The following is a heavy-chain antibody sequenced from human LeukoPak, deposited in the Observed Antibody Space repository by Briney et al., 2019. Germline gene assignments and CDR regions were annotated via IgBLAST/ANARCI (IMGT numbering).Heavy chain of an antibody. CDR2: IKQDGSEK. Sequence: PGGSLRLSCAASGFTFSSYWMSWVRQAPGKGLEWVANIKQDGSEKYYVDSVKGRFTISRDNAKNSLYLQMNSLRAEDTAVYYCAREVVGCGGDCSNYYYYGMDVWGQGTTVTVSS. CDR3: AREVVGCGGDCSNYYYYGMDV. CDR1: GFTFSSYW. J-gene: IGHJ6*02. D-gene: IGHD2-21*02. V-gene: IGHV3-7*03.